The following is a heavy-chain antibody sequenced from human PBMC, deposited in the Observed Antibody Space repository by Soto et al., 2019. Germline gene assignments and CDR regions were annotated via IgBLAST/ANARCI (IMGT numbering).Heavy chain of an antibody. CDR2: IHHRGST. CDR1: GESFNGYY. D-gene: IGHD6-13*01. J-gene: IGHJ6*02. V-gene: IGHV4-34*01. Sequence: QVQLQQWGAGLLKPSETLSLTCTAYGESFNGYYWSWIRQPPGKGLEWIGEIHHRGSTNYNPSLKSRVTFSLDTSKRQFSLKVRSVTAADTAVYYCARGKRGSSWYRGEEKYYYSGMDVWGQGTPVTVSS. CDR3: ARGKRGSSWYRGEEKYYYSGMDV.